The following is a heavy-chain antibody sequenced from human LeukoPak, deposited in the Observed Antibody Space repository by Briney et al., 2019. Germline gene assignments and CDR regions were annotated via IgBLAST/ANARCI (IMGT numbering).Heavy chain of an antibody. D-gene: IGHD2-2*01. CDR3: ARGPYDIVEVPAAIAFDY. V-gene: IGHV3-66*02. J-gene: IGHJ4*02. Sequence: GRSLRLSCTASGFTFGDYAMSWFRQAPGKGLEWVSVIYSGGRIYYADSVKGRFTISRDNSKNTLYLQMNSLRAEDTAVYYCARGPYDIVEVPAAIAFDYWGQGTLVTVSS. CDR1: GFTFGDYA. CDR2: IYSGGRI.